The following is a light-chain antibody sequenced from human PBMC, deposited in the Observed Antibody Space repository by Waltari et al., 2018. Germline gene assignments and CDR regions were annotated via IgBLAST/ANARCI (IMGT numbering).Light chain of an antibody. J-gene: IGLJ1*01. CDR1: YSHHGRNL. V-gene: IGLV1-47*01. CDR3: AAWDESHYV. Sequence: QSVLTQPPSASGTPGQRVSIPCSGSYSHHGRNLLYWYQQLPGAAPKLLINRNNQRPSGVPDRFSASKYGTSASLAISGLRSEDEAVYYCAAWDESHYVFGPGTKVTVL. CDR2: RNN.